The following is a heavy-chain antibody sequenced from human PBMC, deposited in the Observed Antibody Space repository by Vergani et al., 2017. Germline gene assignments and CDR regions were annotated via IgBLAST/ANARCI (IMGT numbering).Heavy chain of an antibody. D-gene: IGHD6-13*01. CDR2: IWYDGSNK. CDR3: ARDGDSSRWAFDI. CDR1: GFTFSSYG. Sequence: QVQLVESGGGVVQPGRSLRLSCAASGFTFSSYGMHWVRQAPGKGLEWVAVIWYDGSNKYYADSVKGRFTISRDNSKNTLYLQMNSLRAEDTAVYYCARDGDSSRWAFDIWGQGTMVTVSS. J-gene: IGHJ3*02. V-gene: IGHV3-33*01.